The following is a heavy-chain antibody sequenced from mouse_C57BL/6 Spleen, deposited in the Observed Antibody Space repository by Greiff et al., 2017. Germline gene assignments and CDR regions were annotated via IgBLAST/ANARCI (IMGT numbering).Heavy chain of an antibody. Sequence: EVQLQQSGPELVKPGASVKISCKASGYTFTDYYMNWVKQSHGKSLEWIGDINPNNGGTSYNQKFKGKATLTVDKSSSTAYMELRSLTSEDSAVYYCARGGYSNYFYYAMDYWGQGTSVTVSS. D-gene: IGHD2-5*01. CDR1: GYTFTDYY. J-gene: IGHJ4*01. V-gene: IGHV1-26*01. CDR2: INPNNGGT. CDR3: ARGGYSNYFYYAMDY.